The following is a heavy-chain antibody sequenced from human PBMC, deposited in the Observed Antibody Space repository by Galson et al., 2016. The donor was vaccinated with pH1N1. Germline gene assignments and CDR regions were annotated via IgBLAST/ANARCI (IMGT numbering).Heavy chain of an antibody. CDR1: GYSFSSYW. Sequence: QSGAEVKKPGESLKISCQGSGYSFSSYWVAWVRQMPGKGLEWMAIMYPDDSDIKYSPSFEGQVTISADKSISTAYLQWSRLKASDTAMYYCARYSGSFFFDYWCQGTLVTVSS. V-gene: IGHV5-51*01. J-gene: IGHJ4*02. CDR2: MYPDDSDI. CDR3: ARYSGSFFFDY. D-gene: IGHD1-26*01.